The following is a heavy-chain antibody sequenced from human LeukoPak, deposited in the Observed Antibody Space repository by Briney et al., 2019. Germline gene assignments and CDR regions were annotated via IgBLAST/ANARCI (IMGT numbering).Heavy chain of an antibody. D-gene: IGHD4/OR15-4a*01. CDR3: ARDLDYKLDY. CDR1: GFTFSSYL. Sequence: GGSLRLSCAASGFTFSSYLMHWVRQAPGKGLVWVSRINTDGSTTNYAHSVKGRFTISRNNAKNTLYLQMNSLIVEDTAVYYCARDLDYKLDYWGQGTLVTVSS. V-gene: IGHV3-74*01. CDR2: INTDGSTT. J-gene: IGHJ4*02.